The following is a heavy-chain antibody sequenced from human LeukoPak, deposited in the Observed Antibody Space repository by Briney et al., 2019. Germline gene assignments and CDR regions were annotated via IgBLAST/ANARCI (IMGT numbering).Heavy chain of an antibody. Sequence: GGSLRLSCAASGVTFINYAMRWVRQAPGKGLEWVSSISGSADNTYYADSVKGRFTISRDNSKNTLYLQMNSLRAEDTALYYCAKAYYTFWSAIDHWGQGTLVTVSS. CDR1: GVTFINYA. D-gene: IGHD3-3*01. J-gene: IGHJ4*02. CDR2: ISGSADNT. CDR3: AKAYYTFWSAIDH. V-gene: IGHV3-23*01.